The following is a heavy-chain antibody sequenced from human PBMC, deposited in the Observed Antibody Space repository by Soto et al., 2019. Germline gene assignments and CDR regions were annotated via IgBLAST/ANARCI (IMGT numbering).Heavy chain of an antibody. Sequence: QVQLQGSGTGLLKPSGTLSLTCAVSGGSISSSNWWSWVRQPPGKGLEWIGEIYHTGSTTYNPSLNRRFTISVDKSKNQFSLELSSVTAADTAVYYCARDSGGGADYWGQGTLVTVSS. D-gene: IGHD2-21*01. CDR3: ARDSGGGADY. J-gene: IGHJ4*02. CDR1: GGSISSSNW. CDR2: IYHTGST. V-gene: IGHV4-4*02.